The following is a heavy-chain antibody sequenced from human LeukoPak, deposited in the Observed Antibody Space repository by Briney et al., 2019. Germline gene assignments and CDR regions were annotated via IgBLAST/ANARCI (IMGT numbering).Heavy chain of an antibody. CDR2: ISSSRSYI. V-gene: IGHV3-21*01. D-gene: IGHD5-12*01. CDR3: ARGIGSTRTNPDY. J-gene: IGHJ4*02. Sequence: PGGSLRLSCAASGFTFSSYSMNWVRQAPGKGLEWVSSISSSRSYIYYADSVKGRFTISRDNAKNSLYLQMNSLRAEDTAVYYCARGIGSTRTNPDYWGQGTLVTVSS. CDR1: GFTFSSYS.